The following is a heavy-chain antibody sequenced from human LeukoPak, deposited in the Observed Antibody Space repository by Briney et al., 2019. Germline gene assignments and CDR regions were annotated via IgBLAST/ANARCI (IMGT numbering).Heavy chain of an antibody. CDR1: GGTFSSYA. V-gene: IGHV1-69*04. CDR3: ARGRKGLYSDAFDI. D-gene: IGHD2-21*01. J-gene: IGHJ3*02. Sequence: SVKVSCKASGGTFSSYAISWARQAPGQGLEWMGRIILILGMANYAQKFQGRVTITADESTSTAYMELSSLRSEDTAVYYCARGRKGLYSDAFDIWGQGTMVTVSS. CDR2: IILILGMA.